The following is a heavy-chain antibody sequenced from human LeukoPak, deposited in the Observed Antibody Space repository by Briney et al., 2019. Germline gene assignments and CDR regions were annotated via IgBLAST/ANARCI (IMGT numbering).Heavy chain of an antibody. CDR3: ARASTTPSLTGYYNFDY. CDR1: GYTFSKYG. CDR2: ITPYSANT. V-gene: IGHV1-18*01. J-gene: IGHJ4*02. Sequence: ASVKVSCKASGYTFSKYGIIWVRQAPGQGLEWMGWITPYSANTTYAQKFQGRVTMTTDTSTNTAYMELRSLRSDDTAVYFCARASTTPSLTGYYNFDYWGQGTLVTVSS. D-gene: IGHD3-9*01.